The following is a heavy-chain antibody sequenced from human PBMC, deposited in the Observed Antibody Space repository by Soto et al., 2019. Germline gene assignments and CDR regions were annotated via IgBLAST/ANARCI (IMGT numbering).Heavy chain of an antibody. D-gene: IGHD2-21*02. CDR2: IIPIFGTA. CDR1: GVAIDSYS. V-gene: IGHV1-69*13. J-gene: IGHJ6*02. CDR3: ASQDCGGDCYSVRSMDV. Sequence: SVKVTWEACGVAIDSYSLCWVQHSKRKGLEVMGGIIPIFGTANYAQKFQGRVTITADESTSTAYMEMSSLRSEDTAVYYCASQDCGGDCYSVRSMDVWVQGTTVIVSS.